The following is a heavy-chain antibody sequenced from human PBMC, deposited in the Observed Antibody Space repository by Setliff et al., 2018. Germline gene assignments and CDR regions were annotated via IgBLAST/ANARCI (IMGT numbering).Heavy chain of an antibody. CDR3: ARQPSSGSYYNPRPYYFDY. J-gene: IGHJ4*02. D-gene: IGHD3-10*01. CDR1: GGSFSTSSDY. CDR2: INYSGRN. V-gene: IGHV4-39*07. Sequence: PSETLSLTCIVSGGSFSTSSDYWGWIRQPPGKGLEWIGSINYSGRNYYNPSLTSRVTISVDTSENKFSLKLRSVTAADTAVYYCARQPSSGSYYNPRPYYFDYWGQGTLVTVSS.